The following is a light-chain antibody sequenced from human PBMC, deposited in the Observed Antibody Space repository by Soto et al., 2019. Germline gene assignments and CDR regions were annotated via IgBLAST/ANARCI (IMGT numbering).Light chain of an antibody. CDR3: QQYGTSQGA. CDR2: GAS. CDR1: QSVSSN. V-gene: IGKV3-20*01. Sequence: EIVVTQSPATLSVSPGERATLSCRASQSVSSNLAWYQQKPGQSPRLLIYGASRRATGIPDRFRGSGSGTDFTLTISTLEPEDFAVYYCQQYGTSQGAFGGGTKVDIK. J-gene: IGKJ4*01.